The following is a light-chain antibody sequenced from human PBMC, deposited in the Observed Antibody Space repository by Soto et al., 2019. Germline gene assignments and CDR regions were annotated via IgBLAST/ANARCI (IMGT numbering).Light chain of an antibody. J-gene: IGKJ4*01. CDR3: QQYNNCPFT. CDR2: DTS. CDR1: QSFSSS. V-gene: IGKV3-15*01. Sequence: EIVMTQSPATLSVSPGERATLSCRASQSFSSSLAWYQQKPGQAPRLLIYDTSARATGIPARFSGSGSGTDFTLTISSLQSEDFAVYYCQQYNNCPFTFGGGTKVEI.